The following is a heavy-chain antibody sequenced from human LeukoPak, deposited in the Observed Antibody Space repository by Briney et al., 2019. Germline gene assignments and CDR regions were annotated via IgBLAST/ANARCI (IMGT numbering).Heavy chain of an antibody. J-gene: IGHJ4*02. V-gene: IGHV4-59*01. Sequence: SETLSLTCTVSGGSISSYYWSWIRQPPGKGLEWIGYIYYSGSTNYNPSLKSRVTISVDTSKNQFSLKLSSVTAADTAVYYCASQDIVATEAYFDYWGQGTLVTVSS. CDR3: ASQDIVATEAYFDY. CDR2: IYYSGST. CDR1: GGSISSYY. D-gene: IGHD5-12*01.